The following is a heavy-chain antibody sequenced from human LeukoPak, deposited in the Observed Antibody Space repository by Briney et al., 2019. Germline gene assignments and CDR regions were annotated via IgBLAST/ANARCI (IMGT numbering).Heavy chain of an antibody. CDR3: ARISYDSSGYYDY. D-gene: IGHD3-22*01. J-gene: IGHJ4*02. Sequence: GGSLRLSCAASGFTFSSYWMHWVRQAPGKGLVWVSRIDSDGNITSYADSVKGRFTISRDNAKNTLYLQMNSLRAEDTAVYYCARISYDSSGYYDYWGQGTLVTVSP. CDR2: IDSDGNIT. CDR1: GFTFSSYW. V-gene: IGHV3-74*01.